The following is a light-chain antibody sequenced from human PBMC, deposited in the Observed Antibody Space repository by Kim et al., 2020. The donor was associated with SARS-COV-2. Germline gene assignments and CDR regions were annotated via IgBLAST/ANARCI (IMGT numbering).Light chain of an antibody. CDR1: QGISNY. J-gene: IGKJ1*01. V-gene: IGKV1-27*01. Sequence: ASVGDRVTITCRASQGISNYLAWYQQKPGKVPKLLIYAASTLQSGVPSRFSGSGSGTDFTLTISSLQPEDVATYYCQKYNSASWTFGQGAKVDIK. CDR2: AAS. CDR3: QKYNSASWT.